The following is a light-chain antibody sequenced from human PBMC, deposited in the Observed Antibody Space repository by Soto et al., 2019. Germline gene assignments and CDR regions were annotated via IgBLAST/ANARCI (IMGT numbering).Light chain of an antibody. Sequence: EIVLTQSPATLSLSPGERATLSCRVSQSVTSFLAWYQQKPGQAPRLLIHDASNRATGIPARFSGSGSGTDFTLTISSLEPEDFAVYYCQQRSNWPLTFGGGTKVETK. CDR1: QSVTSF. CDR2: DAS. CDR3: QQRSNWPLT. J-gene: IGKJ4*01. V-gene: IGKV3-11*01.